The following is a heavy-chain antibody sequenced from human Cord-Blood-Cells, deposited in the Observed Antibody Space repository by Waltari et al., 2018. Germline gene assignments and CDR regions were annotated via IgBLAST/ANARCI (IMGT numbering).Heavy chain of an antibody. CDR2: IWYDGSNK. CDR1: GFTFSSYG. CDR3: AREPLVVAATPFDY. Sequence: QVQLVESGGGVVQRGRSLRLPCAASGFTFSSYGMHWVRQAPGKGLEWVAVIWYDGSNKYYADSVKGRFTISRDNSKNTLYLQMNSLRAEDTAVYYCAREPLVVAATPFDYWGQGTLVTVSS. V-gene: IGHV3-33*01. J-gene: IGHJ4*02. D-gene: IGHD2-15*01.